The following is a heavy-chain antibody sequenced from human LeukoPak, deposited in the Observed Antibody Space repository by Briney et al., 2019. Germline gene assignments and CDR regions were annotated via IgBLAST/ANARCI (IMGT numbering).Heavy chain of an antibody. J-gene: IGHJ3*02. CDR1: GFTFSSYW. D-gene: IGHD2-8*01. CDR2: IKQDGSEK. CDR3: AGGVGWVFDI. V-gene: IGHV3-7*01. Sequence: PGGSSRLSCAASGFTFSSYWMTWVRQAPGKGLEWVAIIKQDGSEKHYVGSAQGRFTISRDNAKNLLSLQLNSLRAEDTAVYYCAGGVGWVFDIWGQGTVVTVSS.